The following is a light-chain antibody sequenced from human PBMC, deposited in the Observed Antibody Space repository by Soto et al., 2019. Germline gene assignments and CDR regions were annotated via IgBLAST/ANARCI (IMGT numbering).Light chain of an antibody. CDR1: QSVSSSF. V-gene: IGKV3-20*01. J-gene: IGKJ2*01. CDR2: GAS. CDR3: QQYGSSPRT. Sequence: EIVLTQSPGTLSLSPGERATLSCRASQSVSSSFLALYQQKPGQAPRLLIYGASSRATGIPDRFSGSGSGTDFTITISRLEPEDFAVYYCQQYGSSPRTFGQGTKLEIK.